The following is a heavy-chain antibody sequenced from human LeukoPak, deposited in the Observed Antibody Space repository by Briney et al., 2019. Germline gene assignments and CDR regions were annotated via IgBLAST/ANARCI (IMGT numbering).Heavy chain of an antibody. CDR1: GGSFSGYY. D-gene: IGHD5-12*01. CDR2: INHSGST. CDR3: ARLDIAGDAFDI. Sequence: SETLSLTCAVYGGSFSGYYWSWIRQPPGKGLEWIGEINHSGSTNYNPSLKSRVTISVDTSKNQFSLKLSSVTAADTAVYYCARLDIAGDAFDIWGQGTMVTVSS. V-gene: IGHV4-34*01. J-gene: IGHJ3*02.